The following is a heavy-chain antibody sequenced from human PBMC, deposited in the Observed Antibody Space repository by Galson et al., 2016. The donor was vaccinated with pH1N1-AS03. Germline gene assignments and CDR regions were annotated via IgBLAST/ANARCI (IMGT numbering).Heavy chain of an antibody. J-gene: IGHJ4*02. CDR2: ISFDGTNK. Sequence: SLRPSCAASGFTISNFGMLWVRQAPGQGLEWVAIISFDGTNKYYADSVKGRFSISRDNSKNTLFLQMSALRAEDTAVYYCANDFNYDFWSGYSFHWGQGALVTVSS. D-gene: IGHD3/OR15-3a*01. CDR1: GFTISNFG. V-gene: IGHV3-30*18. CDR3: ANDFNYDFWSGYSFH.